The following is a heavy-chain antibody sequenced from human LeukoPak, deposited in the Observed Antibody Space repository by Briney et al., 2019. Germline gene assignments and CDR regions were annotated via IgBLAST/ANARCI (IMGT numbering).Heavy chain of an antibody. V-gene: IGHV4-59*01. Sequence: SETLSLTCSVSGGSISSYYWSWIRQPPGKGLEWIGYIYYSGSTNYNPSLKSRVTISVDTSKNQFSLKLSSVTAADTAVYYCARVGTYGSGSYLSWLDYWGQGTLVTVSS. J-gene: IGHJ4*02. CDR1: GGSISSYY. CDR3: ARVGTYGSGSYLSWLDY. D-gene: IGHD3-10*01. CDR2: IYYSGST.